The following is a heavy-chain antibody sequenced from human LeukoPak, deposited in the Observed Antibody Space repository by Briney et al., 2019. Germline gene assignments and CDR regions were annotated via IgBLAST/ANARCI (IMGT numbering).Heavy chain of an antibody. CDR1: GYTFTSYG. CDR2: ISAYNGNT. J-gene: IGHJ4*02. D-gene: IGHD3-10*01. CDR3: ARVPPPVKYYYGSGSYTDY. Sequence: GASVKVSCKASGYTFTSYGISWVRQAPGQGLEWMGWISAYNGNTNYAQKLQGRVTMTTDTSTSTAYMELRSLRSDDTAVYYCARVPPPVKYYYGSGSYTDYWGQGTLVTVSS. V-gene: IGHV1-18*01.